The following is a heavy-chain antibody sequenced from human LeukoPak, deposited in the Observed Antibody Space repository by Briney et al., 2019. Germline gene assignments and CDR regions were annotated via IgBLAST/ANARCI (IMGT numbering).Heavy chain of an antibody. CDR1: GYTFTSYD. D-gene: IGHD5-24*01. Sequence: ASVKVSCKASGYTFTSYDINWVRQATGEGLEWMGWMNPNSGNTGYAQKFQGRVTMTRNTSISTAYMELSSLRSEDTAVYYCARGGGKDGYNFYWGQGTLVTVSS. CDR3: ARGGGKDGYNFY. V-gene: IGHV1-8*01. J-gene: IGHJ4*02. CDR2: MNPNSGNT.